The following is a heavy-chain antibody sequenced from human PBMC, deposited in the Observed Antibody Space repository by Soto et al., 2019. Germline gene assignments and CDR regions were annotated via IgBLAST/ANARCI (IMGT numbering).Heavy chain of an antibody. CDR2: ISAYNGNT. CDR1: GYTSTSYG. V-gene: IGHV1-18*01. Sequence: ASVKVSCKASGYTSTSYGISWVRQAPGQGLEWMGWISAYNGNTNYAQKLRGRVTMTTDTSTSTAYMELRSLRSDDTAVYYCARARTEYYFDYWGQGTLVTVSS. CDR3: ARARTEYYFDY. J-gene: IGHJ4*02.